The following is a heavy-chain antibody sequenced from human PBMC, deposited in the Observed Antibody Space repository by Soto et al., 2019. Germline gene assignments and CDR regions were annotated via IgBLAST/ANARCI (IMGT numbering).Heavy chain of an antibody. Sequence: QDQLVQSGAEVKKPGASVTVSCKASGYSFTNYGVTWVRQAPGQGLEWMGWISAFNGNTHYAQNLQGRVTMTTDAPTTTAYMELRSPRSDDTAGYYCARDRGVAPPVAGNTHYYYYMDVWGKGTTVTVSS. CDR2: ISAFNGNT. J-gene: IGHJ6*03. CDR1: GYSFTNYG. D-gene: IGHD6-19*01. V-gene: IGHV1-18*01. CDR3: ARDRGVAPPVAGNTHYYYYMDV.